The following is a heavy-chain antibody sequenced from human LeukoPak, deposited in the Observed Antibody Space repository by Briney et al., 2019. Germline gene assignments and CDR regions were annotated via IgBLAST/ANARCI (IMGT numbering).Heavy chain of an antibody. D-gene: IGHD2-21*02. Sequence: GGSLRLSCAASGFTFNAFGMNWVRQAPGKGLEWVSYIGTTSGAIYYADSVKGRFTISRDSAKNSLYLRMNSLRAEDTAVYYCARFRTWGDKAFDYWGQGTLVTVSS. V-gene: IGHV3-48*01. CDR2: IGTTSGAI. J-gene: IGHJ4*02. CDR3: ARFRTWGDKAFDY. CDR1: GFTFNAFG.